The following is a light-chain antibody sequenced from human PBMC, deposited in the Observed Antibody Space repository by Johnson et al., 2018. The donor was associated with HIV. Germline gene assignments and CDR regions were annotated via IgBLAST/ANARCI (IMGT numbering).Light chain of an antibody. J-gene: IGLJ1*01. V-gene: IGLV1-51*02. Sequence: QSVLTQPPSVSAAPGQKVTISCSGSSSNIGNNYVSWYQQLPGTAPKLLIYENNKRPSGIPDRFSGSKSGTSATLGITGLQTRDEADYYCGTWDSSLSVFYVFGTGTKVTVL. CDR3: GTWDSSLSVFYV. CDR2: ENN. CDR1: SSNIGNNY.